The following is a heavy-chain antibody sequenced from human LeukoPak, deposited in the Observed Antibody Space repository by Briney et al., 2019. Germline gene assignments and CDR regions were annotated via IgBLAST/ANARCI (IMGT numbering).Heavy chain of an antibody. D-gene: IGHD3-10*01. CDR3: ARPINSGSYYKPVVTAIEY. CDR2: IYSDNT. CDR1: GFTVSSNY. V-gene: IGHV3-53*01. Sequence: GGSLRLSCAASGFTVSSNYMSWVRQAPGKGLEWVSFIYSDNTHYSDSVKGRFTISRDNSKNTLYLQMNSLRAEDTAVYYCARPINSGSYYKPVVTAIEYWGQGTLVTVSS. J-gene: IGHJ4*02.